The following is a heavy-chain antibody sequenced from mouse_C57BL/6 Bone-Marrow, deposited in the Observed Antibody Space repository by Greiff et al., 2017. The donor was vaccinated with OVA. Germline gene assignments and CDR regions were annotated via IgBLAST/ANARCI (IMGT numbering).Heavy chain of an antibody. CDR3: ARGDTGTWLDY. Sequence: QVQLQQSGAELVMPGASVKLSCKASGYTFTSYWMHWVKQRPGQGLEWIGEIDPSDSYTNYNQKFKGKSTLTVDKSSSTAYMQLSSLTSEDSAVYYCARGDTGTWLDYWGQGTTLTVSS. J-gene: IGHJ2*01. CDR1: GYTFTSYW. D-gene: IGHD4-1*01. V-gene: IGHV1-69*01. CDR2: IDPSDSYT.